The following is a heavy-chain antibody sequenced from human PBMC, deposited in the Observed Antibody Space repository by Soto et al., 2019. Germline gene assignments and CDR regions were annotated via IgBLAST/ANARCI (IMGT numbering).Heavy chain of an antibody. CDR2: IIPIFGTA. CDR1: GGTFSSYA. CDR3: ARAPQNYYDSSGYPRPFDY. D-gene: IGHD3-22*01. V-gene: IGHV1-69*13. J-gene: IGHJ4*02. Sequence: SVKVSCKASGGTFSSYAISWVRQAPGQGLEWMGGIIPIFGTANYAQKFQGRVTITADESTSTAYMELSSLRSKDTAVYYCARAPQNYYDSSGYPRPFDYWGQGTLVTVSS.